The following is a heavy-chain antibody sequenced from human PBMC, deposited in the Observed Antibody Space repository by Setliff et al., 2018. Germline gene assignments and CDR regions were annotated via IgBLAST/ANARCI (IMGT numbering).Heavy chain of an antibody. CDR2: INPSGGNT. D-gene: IGHD2-2*01. CDR3: ARGLGYCSSTSCLSYGMDV. J-gene: IGHJ6*02. Sequence: ASVKVSCKASGYTFTSYYMHWVRQAPGQGLEWMGIINPSGGNTKYSQKFQGRVTITRDTSASTAYMELSSLRSEDTAVYYCARGLGYCSSTSCLSYGMDVWGQGTTVTVS. CDR1: GYTFTSYY. V-gene: IGHV1-46*01.